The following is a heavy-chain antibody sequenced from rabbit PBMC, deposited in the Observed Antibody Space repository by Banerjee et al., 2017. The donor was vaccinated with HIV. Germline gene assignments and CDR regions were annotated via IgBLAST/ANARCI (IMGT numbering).Heavy chain of an antibody. Sequence: QEQLVESRGGLVQPGGSLKLSCKASGFDFSSYGVSWVRQAPGKGLEWIGYIDPVFGSTYYASWVNGRFTISSHNAQNTLYLQLNSLTAADTATYFCARGTGGIGYGAIALWGPGTLVTVS. CDR3: ARGTGGIGYGAIAL. J-gene: IGHJ4*01. V-gene: IGHV1S47*01. CDR2: IDPVFGST. D-gene: IGHD1-1*01. CDR1: GFDFSSYG.